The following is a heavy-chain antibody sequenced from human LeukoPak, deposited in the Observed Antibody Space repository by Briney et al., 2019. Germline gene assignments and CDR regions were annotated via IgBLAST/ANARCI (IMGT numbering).Heavy chain of an antibody. V-gene: IGHV3-23*01. CDR3: AKERDYGPADY. J-gene: IGHJ4*02. CDR2: LSGSGSST. D-gene: IGHD4/OR15-4a*01. CDR1: GFIFNKHA. Sequence: GGSLRLSCAASGFIFNKHAMSWVRQAPGKGLEWVSGLSGSGSSTDYADSVKDRFTVSRDNSKNTLFLQMNSLRAEDTAIYYCAKERDYGPADYWGQGTLVTVSS.